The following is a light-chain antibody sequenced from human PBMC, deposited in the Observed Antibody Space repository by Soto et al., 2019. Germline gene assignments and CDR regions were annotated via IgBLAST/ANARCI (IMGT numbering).Light chain of an antibody. Sequence: QSVLTQPASVSGSPGQSITISCTGTSSDIGVYNHVSWYQQRPGKVPKLMIFEVSNRPSGVSTRFSASKSGNTASLTISGLQAEDEANYYCTSFTSRSTLVFGTGTKVTVL. J-gene: IGLJ1*01. CDR1: SSDIGVYNH. CDR3: TSFTSRSTLV. CDR2: EVS. V-gene: IGLV2-14*01.